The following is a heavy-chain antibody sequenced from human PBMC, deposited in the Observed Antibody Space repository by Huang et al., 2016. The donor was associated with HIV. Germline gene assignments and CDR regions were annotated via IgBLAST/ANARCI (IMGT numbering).Heavy chain of an antibody. CDR1: GFTFRTYA. CDR3: AKLPFYYDSDDN. J-gene: IGHJ4*02. D-gene: IGHD3-22*01. Sequence: QVQLVESGGGVVQPGRSLRLSCAASGFTFRTYAMHWVRQAPGKGLEWVAVISYDESNKYYADSVKGRFTIARDNSKNTLYLQMNSLRAEDTAVYYCAKLPFYYDSDDNWGQGTLVTVSS. V-gene: IGHV3-30*18. CDR2: ISYDESNK.